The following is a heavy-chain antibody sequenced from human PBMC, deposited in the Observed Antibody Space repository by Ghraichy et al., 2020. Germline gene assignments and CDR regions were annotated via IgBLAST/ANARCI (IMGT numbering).Heavy chain of an antibody. CDR3: ARAVEWDWYFDL. Sequence: ASVKVSCKASGYTFTSYDINWVRQATGQGLEWMGWMNPNSGNTGYAQKFQGRVTMTRNTSISTAYMELSSLRSEDTAVYYCARAVEWDWYFDLWGRGTLVTVSS. CDR2: MNPNSGNT. D-gene: IGHD2-8*01. V-gene: IGHV1-8*01. CDR1: GYTFTSYD. J-gene: IGHJ2*01.